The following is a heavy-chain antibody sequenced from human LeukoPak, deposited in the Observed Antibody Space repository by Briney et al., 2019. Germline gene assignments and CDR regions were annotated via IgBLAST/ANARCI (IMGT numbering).Heavy chain of an antibody. CDR3: AREIVVVPALRTRYGMDV. Sequence: QPGRSLRLSCAASGFTFSSYGMHWVRQAPGKGLEWVAVISYDGSNKYYADSVKGRFTISRDNSKNTLYLQMNSLRAEDTAVYYCAREIVVVPALRTRYGMDVWGQGTTVTVSS. J-gene: IGHJ6*02. CDR1: GFTFSSYG. V-gene: IGHV3-30*03. D-gene: IGHD2-2*01. CDR2: ISYDGSNK.